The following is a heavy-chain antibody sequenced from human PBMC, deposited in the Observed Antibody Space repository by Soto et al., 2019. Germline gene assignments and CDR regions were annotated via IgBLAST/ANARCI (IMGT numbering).Heavy chain of an antibody. V-gene: IGHV3-11*06. CDR3: ARDRWNPLIPVAGTFDY. Sequence: GGSLRLSCAASGFTFSDYYMSWIRQAPGKGLEWVSYYVDSVKGRFTISRDNAKNSLYLQMNSLSAEDTAVYYCARDRWNPLIPVAGTFDYWGQGTLVTVPQ. CDR1: GFTFSDYY. J-gene: IGHJ4*02. D-gene: IGHD6-19*01.